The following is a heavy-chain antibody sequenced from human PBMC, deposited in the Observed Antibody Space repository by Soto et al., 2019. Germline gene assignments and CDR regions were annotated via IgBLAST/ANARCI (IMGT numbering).Heavy chain of an antibody. J-gene: IGHJ4*02. V-gene: IGHV1-3*01. CDR1: GYTLTELS. Sequence: ASVKVSCKVSGYTLTELSMDWVRQAPGQRFEWMGWINAGNGNTKFSQKFQGRVTITRDTSASTAYMELRGLRSEDTAVYYCAILGTYYFDNSDNYFDFWGQGTLVTVSS. CDR3: AILGTYYFDNSDNYFDF. D-gene: IGHD3-22*01. CDR2: INAGNGNT.